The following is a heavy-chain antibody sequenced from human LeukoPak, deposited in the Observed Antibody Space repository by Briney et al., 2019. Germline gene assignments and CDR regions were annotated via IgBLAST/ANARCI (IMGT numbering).Heavy chain of an antibody. J-gene: IGHJ6*03. D-gene: IGHD4-17*01. Sequence: GASVKVSCKASGGTFSSYAISWVRQAPGQGLEWMGGIIPIFGTANYAQKLQGRVTITTDESTSTAYMELSSLRSEDTAVYYCARDKGSTVTTTDYYYYMDVWGKGTTVTVSS. V-gene: IGHV1-69*05. CDR1: GGTFSSYA. CDR3: ARDKGSTVTTTDYYYYMDV. CDR2: IIPIFGTA.